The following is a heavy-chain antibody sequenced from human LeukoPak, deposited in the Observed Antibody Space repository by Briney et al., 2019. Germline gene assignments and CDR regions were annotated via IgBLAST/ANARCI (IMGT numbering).Heavy chain of an antibody. CDR2: VSGSGGAT. CDR3: AKRPDVLTGYYNG. D-gene: IGHD3-9*01. V-gene: IGHV3-23*01. Sequence: PGGSLRLSCAASGFTFNNYAMSWVRRAPGKGLEWVSHVSGSGGATYYADSVKGRFTLSRDNSKNTLYLQMNSLRAEDTAVYYCAKRPDVLTGYYNGWGQGTLVTVSS. CDR1: GFTFNNYA. J-gene: IGHJ4*02.